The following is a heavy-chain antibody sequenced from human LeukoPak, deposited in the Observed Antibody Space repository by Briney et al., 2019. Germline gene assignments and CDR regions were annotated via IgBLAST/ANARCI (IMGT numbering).Heavy chain of an antibody. CDR2: IIPIFGTA. CDR3: ARDSGRNFHH. Sequence: SVKVSCKASGGTFSSYDISWVRQAPGQGLEWMGGIIPIFGTATYAQKFQGRVTITADESTSTVHVELSSLRSVDTAVYYCARDSGRNFHHWGQGTLVTVSS. D-gene: IGHD3-10*01. V-gene: IGHV1-69*13. CDR1: GGTFSSYD. J-gene: IGHJ1*01.